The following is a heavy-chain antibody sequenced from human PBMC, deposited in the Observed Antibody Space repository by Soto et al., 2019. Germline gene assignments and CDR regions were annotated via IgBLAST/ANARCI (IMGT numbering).Heavy chain of an antibody. CDR1: GYTFTSCY. D-gene: IGHD2-2*01. V-gene: IGHV1-46*01. Sequence: ASVKVSCKASGYTFTSCYMRWVRQAPGQGLEWMGIINPSGGSTSYAQKFQGRVTMTRDTSTSTVYRELSSLRSEDTAVYYCARGFGCSSTSCRVNHYYYYGMDVWGQGTTVTVSS. CDR3: ARGFGCSSTSCRVNHYYYYGMDV. CDR2: INPSGGST. J-gene: IGHJ6*02.